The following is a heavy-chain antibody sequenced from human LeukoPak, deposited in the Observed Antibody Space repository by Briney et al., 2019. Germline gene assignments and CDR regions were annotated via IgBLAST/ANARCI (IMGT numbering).Heavy chain of an antibody. J-gene: IGHJ6*03. CDR2: IYTSGST. CDR3: ARDSRDYPYYYYMDV. D-gene: IGHD4-11*01. Sequence: SQTLSLTCTVSDGSISSGSYYWSWIRQLAGKGLEWIGRIYTSGSTNYNPSLKSRVTMSVDTSKNQFSLKLSSVTAADTAVYYCARDSRDYPYYYYMDVWGKGTTVTISS. V-gene: IGHV4-61*02. CDR1: DGSISSGSYY.